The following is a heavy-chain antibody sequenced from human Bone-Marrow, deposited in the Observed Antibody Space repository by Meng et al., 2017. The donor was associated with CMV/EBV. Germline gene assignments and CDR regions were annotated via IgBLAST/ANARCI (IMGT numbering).Heavy chain of an antibody. CDR3: ARTQIEVEPDGRKIKYYNYGMDV. V-gene: IGHV4-38-2*02. CDR2: LYHTGNT. J-gene: IGHJ6*02. D-gene: IGHD2-2*01. Sequence: GSRRLSCTVSGYSITSGYYWGWVRQPPGKGLEWIASLYHTGNTYYKPSLRRRATMSVDASKNQFSLTLDSVTAADTAVYYCARTQIEVEPDGRKIKYYNYGMDVWGQGTTVTVPS. CDR1: GYSITSGYY.